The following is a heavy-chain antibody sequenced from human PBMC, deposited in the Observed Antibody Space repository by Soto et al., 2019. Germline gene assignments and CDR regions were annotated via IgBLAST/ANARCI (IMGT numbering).Heavy chain of an antibody. J-gene: IGHJ6*02. CDR1: GFTFSNYD. V-gene: IGHV3-23*01. CDR2: ISGSGGST. CDR3: ASAAREYYYYGMSV. Sequence: EVHLLESGGGLVQPGGSLRLSCAASGFTFSNYDMSWVRQAPGKWLEWVSAISGSGGSTFNADSVKGRFTISRDNSKNPLYLQMNSLRAEDTAVYYCASAAREYYYYGMSVWCQGTTVTVSS.